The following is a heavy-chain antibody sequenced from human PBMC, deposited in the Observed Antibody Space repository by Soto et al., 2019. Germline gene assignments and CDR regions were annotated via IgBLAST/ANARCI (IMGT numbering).Heavy chain of an antibody. J-gene: IGHJ4*02. D-gene: IGHD6-19*01. CDR1: GYTFTSYA. V-gene: IGHV1-3*01. Sequence: QVQRVQSGAEVKKPGASVKVSCKASGYTFTSYAIHWVCQAPGQRLEWMGWINAGNGNTKYSQKFQDRVTITRDTSASTAYMELSSLRSEDTAVYYYARDLGGWPDYWGQGTLVTVSS. CDR2: INAGNGNT. CDR3: ARDLGGWPDY.